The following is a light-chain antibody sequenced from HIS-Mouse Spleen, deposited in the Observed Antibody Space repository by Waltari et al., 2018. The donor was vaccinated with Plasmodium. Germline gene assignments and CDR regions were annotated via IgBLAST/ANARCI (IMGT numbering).Light chain of an antibody. CDR1: ALPKKY. CDR2: EDS. Sequence: SYELQHPPSVSVSPGQTARITYSGDALPKKYANWYQQKSGRATVLVIYEDSKRPSGIPGRFSGSSSGTMATLTISGAQVEDEADYYCYSTDSSGNHRVFGGGTKLTVL. J-gene: IGLJ3*02. CDR3: YSTDSSGNHRV. V-gene: IGLV3-10*01.